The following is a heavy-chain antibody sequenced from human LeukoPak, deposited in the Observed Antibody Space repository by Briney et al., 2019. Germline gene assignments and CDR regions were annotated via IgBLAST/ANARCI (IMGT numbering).Heavy chain of an antibody. Sequence: ASVKVSCKASGYTFTGYYIHWVRQAPGQGLEWMGWINPNSGGTNYAQKFQGRVTMTRDTSISTAYMELSRLRSDDTAVYYCARDLFILTGYYRSNVFYYWGQGTLVTVSS. J-gene: IGHJ4*02. CDR3: ARDLFILTGYYRSNVFYY. CDR1: GYTFTGYY. D-gene: IGHD3-9*01. V-gene: IGHV1-2*02. CDR2: INPNSGGT.